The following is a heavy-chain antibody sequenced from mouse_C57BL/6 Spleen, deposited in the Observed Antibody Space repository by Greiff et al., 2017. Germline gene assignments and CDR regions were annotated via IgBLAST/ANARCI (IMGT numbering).Heavy chain of an antibody. J-gene: IGHJ3*01. CDR1: GYTFTDYY. Sequence: QVQLQQPGAELVKPGASVKLSCKASGYTFTDYYINWVKQRPGQGLEWIARIYPGSGNTYYNEKFKGKATLTAEKSSSTAYMQLSSLTSEDSAVYFCARVGYYGSRYGCAYWGQGTLVTVSA. CDR3: ARVGYYGSRYGCAY. CDR2: IYPGSGNT. V-gene: IGHV1-76*01. D-gene: IGHD1-1*01.